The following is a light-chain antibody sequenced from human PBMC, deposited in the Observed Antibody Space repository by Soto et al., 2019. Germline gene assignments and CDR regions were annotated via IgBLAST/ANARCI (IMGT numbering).Light chain of an antibody. CDR2: GAS. V-gene: IGKV1-39*01. CDR3: QQTNSFPLT. CDR1: QSIDNY. J-gene: IGKJ4*01. Sequence: DIQMTQSPSSLSASVGDRVTITCRASQSIDNYLNWYQQKPGKAPNLLIYGASDLQSGVPSRFSGSGSGTDFTLTISSLQPEDFATYYCQQTNSFPLTFGGGTKVGIK.